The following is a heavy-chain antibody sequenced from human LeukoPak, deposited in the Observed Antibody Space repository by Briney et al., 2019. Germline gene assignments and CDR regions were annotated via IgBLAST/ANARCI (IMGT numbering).Heavy chain of an antibody. V-gene: IGHV4-59*01. Sequence: SETLSLTFTVSGGSISTYYWSWIRQPPGKGLEWIGNIYNSGSTNYNPSLKSRVTISVDTSKNQFSLKLSSVTAADTAGYYCAAGHSWDSVSHGDHWGQGTLVTVSS. J-gene: IGHJ4*02. CDR1: GGSISTYY. CDR3: AAGHSWDSVSHGDH. D-gene: IGHD3-10*01. CDR2: IYNSGST.